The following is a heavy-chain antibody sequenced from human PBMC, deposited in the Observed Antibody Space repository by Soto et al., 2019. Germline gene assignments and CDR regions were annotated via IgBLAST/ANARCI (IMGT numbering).Heavy chain of an antibody. J-gene: IGHJ2*01. D-gene: IGHD6-6*01. CDR3: ARQDYSGSTDASFLVNGYFDL. V-gene: IGHV4-4*02. CDR1: GGSISSSKW. Sequence: QMQLQESGPGLVKPSGTLSLTCGVSGGSISSSKWWTWVRQPPGKGPGWIGEIYHSGSTNYNPSLPRRVTISLDKSSNQVSLMLASVTAADTAVYYCARQDYSGSTDASFLVNGYFDLWGRGILVTVSS. CDR2: IYHSGST.